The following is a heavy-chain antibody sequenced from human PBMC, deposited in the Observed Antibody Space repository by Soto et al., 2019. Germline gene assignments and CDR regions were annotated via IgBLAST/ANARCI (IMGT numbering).Heavy chain of an antibody. CDR3: ARDDIVVVVAATPHYYYYMDV. Sequence: PGGSLRLSCAASGFTFSSYSMNWVRQAPGKGLEWVSYISSSSSTIYYADSVKGRFTISRDNAKNSLYLQMNSLRAEDTAVYYCARDDIVVVVAATPHYYYYMDVWGKGTTVTVSS. V-gene: IGHV3-48*01. J-gene: IGHJ6*03. D-gene: IGHD2-15*01. CDR1: GFTFSSYS. CDR2: ISSSSSTI.